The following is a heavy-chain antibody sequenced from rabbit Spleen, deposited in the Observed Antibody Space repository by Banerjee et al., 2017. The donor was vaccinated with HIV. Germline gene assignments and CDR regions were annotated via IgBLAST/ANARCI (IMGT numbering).Heavy chain of an antibody. CDR1: GVSFSGSSY. CDR2: IDAGSSDST. V-gene: IGHV1S40*01. Sequence: QSLEESGGDLVKPGASLTLTCIASGVSFSGSSYMCWVRQAPGKGLEWIACIDAGSSDSTYSATWAKGRFTISKTSSTTVTLQMTSLTTADTAIYFCARDGVAGVGYAYDLWGQGTLVTVS. CDR3: ARDGVAGVGYAYDL. J-gene: IGHJ3*01. D-gene: IGHD6-1*01.